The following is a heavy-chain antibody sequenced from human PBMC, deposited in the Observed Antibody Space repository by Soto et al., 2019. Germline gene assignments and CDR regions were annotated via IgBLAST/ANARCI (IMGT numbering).Heavy chain of an antibody. CDR2: ISTDNGDT. J-gene: IGHJ4*02. D-gene: IGHD2-2*01. Sequence: ASVKVSCKASGYTFARYGISWVRQAPGQGLEWMGWISTDNGDTKYAQKSQGRINMTTDTSTSTAYMEVRSLRSDDTAVYYCAREDCISTTCYLSYWGQGTLVTV. CDR3: AREDCISTTCYLSY. V-gene: IGHV1-18*01. CDR1: GYTFARYG.